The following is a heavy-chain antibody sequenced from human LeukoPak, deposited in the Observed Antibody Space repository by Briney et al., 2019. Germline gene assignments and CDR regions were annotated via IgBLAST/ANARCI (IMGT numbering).Heavy chain of an antibody. CDR3: ARGSAVAGTGWTLDY. Sequence: GGSLRLSCAASGFTFSSYGMHWVRQAPGKGLEWAAVIWYDGSNKYYADSVKGRFTISRDNSKNTLYLQMNSLRAEDTAVYYCARGSAVAGTGWTLDYWGQGTLVTVSS. J-gene: IGHJ4*02. V-gene: IGHV3-33*01. D-gene: IGHD6-19*01. CDR2: IWYDGSNK. CDR1: GFTFSSYG.